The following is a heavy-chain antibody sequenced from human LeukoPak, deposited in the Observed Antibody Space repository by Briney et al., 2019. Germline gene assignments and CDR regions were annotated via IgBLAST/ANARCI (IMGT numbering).Heavy chain of an antibody. CDR2: IKQDGSEK. Sequence: GGSLRLSCAASGFTFSSYWMTWVRQAPGKGLEWVANIKQDGSEKFYVDSVKGRFTISRDSAKNSLYLQMNSLTAEDTAVYYCAKRGPGSPQSGKYYFDYWGQGTLVTVSS. V-gene: IGHV3-7*03. CDR3: AKRGPGSPQSGKYYFDY. CDR1: GFTFSSYW. D-gene: IGHD3-10*01. J-gene: IGHJ4*02.